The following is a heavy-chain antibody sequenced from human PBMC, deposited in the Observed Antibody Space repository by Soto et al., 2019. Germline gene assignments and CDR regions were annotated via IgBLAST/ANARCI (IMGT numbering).Heavy chain of an antibody. V-gene: IGHV4-39*01. CDR1: GGSISSSSYY. J-gene: IGHJ3*02. CDR2: IYYSGST. Sequence: QLQLQESGPGLVKPSETLSLTCTVSGGSISSSSYYWGWIRQPPGKGLEWIGSIYYSGSTYYNPSLKSRVTISVDTSKNQFSLKLSSVTAADTAVYYCARLRLVFAFDIWGQGTMVTVSS. CDR3: ARLRLVFAFDI. D-gene: IGHD6-19*01.